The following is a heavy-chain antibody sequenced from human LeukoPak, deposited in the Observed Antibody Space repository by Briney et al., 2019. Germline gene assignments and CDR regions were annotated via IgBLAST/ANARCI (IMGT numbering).Heavy chain of an antibody. CDR1: GFTFSSYA. J-gene: IGHJ4*02. D-gene: IGHD1-26*01. Sequence: GGSLRLSCAASGFTFSSYAMSWVRQAPGKGLEWVSTISGGGGSTYYADSVKGRFTISRDNSKNTLYVQMNSLRAEDTAVYYCAKEGGTYPCFDSWGQGTLVTVSS. CDR3: AKEGGTYPCFDS. V-gene: IGHV3-23*01. CDR2: ISGGGGST.